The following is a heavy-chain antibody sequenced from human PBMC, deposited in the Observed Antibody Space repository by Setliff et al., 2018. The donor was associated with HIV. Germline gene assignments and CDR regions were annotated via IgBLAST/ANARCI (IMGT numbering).Heavy chain of an antibody. CDR3: ARDHQTMLWLDY. D-gene: IGHD2-21*01. J-gene: IGHJ4*02. V-gene: IGHV1-69*10. Sequence: SVKVSCKSSGDTFSTYVFTWVRQTPGQGLEWMGGVTPILHTTNYAQKFQGRVTITADISTRTVCMELSSLTSEDTAIYYCARDHQTMLWLDYWGQGTLVTV. CDR2: VTPILHTT. CDR1: GDTFSTYV.